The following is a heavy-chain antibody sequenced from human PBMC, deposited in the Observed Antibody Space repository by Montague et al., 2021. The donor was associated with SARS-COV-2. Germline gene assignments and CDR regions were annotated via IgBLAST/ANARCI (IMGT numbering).Heavy chain of an antibody. CDR2: IYYSGST. J-gene: IGHJ3*02. Sequence: SETLSLTCTVSGGSISSSNYYWGWIRQPPGKGLEWIGSIYYSGSTYYNPSLKSRVTISADTPKNQFSLKLSSVTAADTAVYYCASPTCYYDSSGSDAFDIWGQGTMVTVSS. V-gene: IGHV4-39*01. CDR1: GGSISSSNYY. CDR3: ASPTCYYDSSGSDAFDI. D-gene: IGHD3-22*01.